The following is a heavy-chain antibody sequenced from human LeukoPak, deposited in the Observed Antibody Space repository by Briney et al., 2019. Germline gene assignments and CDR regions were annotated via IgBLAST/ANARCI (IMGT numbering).Heavy chain of an antibody. CDR3: ARALAWGGSSYSYYYMDV. J-gene: IGHJ6*03. CDR2: INPNSGNA. Sequence: GPSVNVSSTASVYTFSEYDINWVRQATGQGLEWMGCINPNSGNAGYAQKFQGRVTMTRNTSISTAYMELSSLRSEDTAVYYCARALAWGGSSYSYYYMDVWDQGTTVTVSS. D-gene: IGHD1-26*01. V-gene: IGHV1-8*01. CDR1: VYTFSEYD.